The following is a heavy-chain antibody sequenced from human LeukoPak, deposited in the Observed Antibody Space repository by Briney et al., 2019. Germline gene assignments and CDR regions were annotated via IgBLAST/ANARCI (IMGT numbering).Heavy chain of an antibody. CDR1: GFTFSSYE. D-gene: IGHD3-10*01. Sequence: GSLRLSCAASGFTFSSYEMNWVRQAPGKGLEWIGEINHSGSTNYNPSLKSRVAISVDTSKNQFSLKLSSVTAADTAVYYCARWGITMVRGRRPYYYYMDVWGKGTTVTISS. CDR2: INHSGST. V-gene: IGHV4-34*01. J-gene: IGHJ6*03. CDR3: ARWGITMVRGRRPYYYYMDV.